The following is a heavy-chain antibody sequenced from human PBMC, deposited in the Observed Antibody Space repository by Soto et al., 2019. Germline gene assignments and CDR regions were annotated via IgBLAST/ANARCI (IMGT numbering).Heavy chain of an antibody. D-gene: IGHD3-22*01. CDR1: GFTFSSYW. Sequence: GGSLRLSXAASGFTFSSYWMHWVRQAPGKGLVWVSRINSDGSSTYYADSVKGRFTISRDNSKNTLYLQMNSLRAEDTAVYYCAKDRGIWYYDSSSYYYFDYWGQGTLVTAPQ. V-gene: IGHV3-74*01. CDR3: AKDRGIWYYDSSSYYYFDY. CDR2: INSDGSST. J-gene: IGHJ4*02.